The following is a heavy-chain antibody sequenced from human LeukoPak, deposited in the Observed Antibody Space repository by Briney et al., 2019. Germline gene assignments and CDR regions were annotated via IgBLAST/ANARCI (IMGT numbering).Heavy chain of an antibody. CDR1: GFTFSSYG. Sequence: GGSLRLSCAASGFTFSSYGMHWVRQAPGKGLEWVAVIWYDGSNKYYADSVKGRFTISRDNAKNSLYLQMNSLRAEDTAVYYCARGSLLTGAIDYWGQGTLVTVSS. J-gene: IGHJ4*02. CDR3: ARGSLLTGAIDY. D-gene: IGHD1-20*01. CDR2: IWYDGSNK. V-gene: IGHV3-33*01.